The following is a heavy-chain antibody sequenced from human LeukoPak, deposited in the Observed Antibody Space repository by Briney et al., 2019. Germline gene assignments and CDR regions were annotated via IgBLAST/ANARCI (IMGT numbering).Heavy chain of an antibody. CDR2: IYGGGST. D-gene: IGHD1-26*01. Sequence: SETLSLTCTVSGGSVSSGSYYCSWIRQPPGKGLEWIGYIYGGGSTNYNPSLTSRVTISVDTSKNQFSLSLSSVTAADTAVYYCARQVGQMRFDSWGQGTLVTVSS. V-gene: IGHV4-61*01. CDR1: GGSVSSGSYY. J-gene: IGHJ5*01. CDR3: ARQVGQMRFDS.